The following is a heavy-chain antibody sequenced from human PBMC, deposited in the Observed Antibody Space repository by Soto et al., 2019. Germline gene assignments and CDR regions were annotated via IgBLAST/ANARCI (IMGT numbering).Heavy chain of an antibody. J-gene: IGHJ3*02. CDR2: ISWNSGSI. Sequence: PGGSLRLSCAASGFTFDDYAMHWVRQAPGKGLEWVSGISWNSGSIGYADSVKGRFTIPRGNAKNSLYLQMNSLRAEDTALYYCAASYYYGSGSYNDAFDIWGQVTMVTVSS. D-gene: IGHD3-10*01. CDR1: GFTFDDYA. CDR3: AASYYYGSGSYNDAFDI. V-gene: IGHV3-9*01.